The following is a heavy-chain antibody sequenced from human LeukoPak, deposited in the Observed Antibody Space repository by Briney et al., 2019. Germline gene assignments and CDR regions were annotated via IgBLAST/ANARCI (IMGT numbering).Heavy chain of an antibody. J-gene: IGHJ6*03. CDR1: GGSISSGGYS. V-gene: IGHV4-30-4*07. Sequence: SETLSLTCAVSGGSISSGGYSWSWIRQPPGKGLEWIGYIYYSGSTYYNPSLKSRVTISVDTSKNQFSLKLSSVTAADTAVYYCARGGWSYYYMDVWGKGTTVTVSS. CDR3: ARGGWSYYYMDV. D-gene: IGHD2-15*01. CDR2: IYYSGST.